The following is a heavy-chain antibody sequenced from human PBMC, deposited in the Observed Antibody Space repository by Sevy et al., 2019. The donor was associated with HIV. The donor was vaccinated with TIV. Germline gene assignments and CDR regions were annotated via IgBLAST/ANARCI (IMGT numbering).Heavy chain of an antibody. V-gene: IGHV3-72*01. CDR2: IRNKAKSYPT. Sequence: GGSLSFSCPPSGFTFSAPYMGWFAQAPGKGLEWVGGIRNKAKSYPTEYAASVKGRFTISRDDSKNSLYLLMNSLKTEDTAVYYCATHAGIAAAGRVFDYWGQGTLVTVSS. D-gene: IGHD6-13*01. CDR1: GFTFSAPY. J-gene: IGHJ4*02. CDR3: ATHAGIAAAGRVFDY.